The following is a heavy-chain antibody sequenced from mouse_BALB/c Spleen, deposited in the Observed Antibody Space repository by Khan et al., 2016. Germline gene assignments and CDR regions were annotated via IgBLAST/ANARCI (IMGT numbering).Heavy chain of an antibody. Sequence: QIQLVQSGPELKKPGETVKIYCKASGYTFTNYGMNWVKQAPGKGLKWMGWINTNTGEPTYAEEFKGLFAFSLETSASTAYLPINNLTNYYTSTYFYARYDTTYYFDYWHQCTTLTFSS. V-gene: IGHV9-3*02. J-gene: IGHJ2*01. CDR2: INTNTGEP. D-gene: IGHD2-3*01. CDR3: ARYDTTYYFDY. CDR1: GYTFTNYG.